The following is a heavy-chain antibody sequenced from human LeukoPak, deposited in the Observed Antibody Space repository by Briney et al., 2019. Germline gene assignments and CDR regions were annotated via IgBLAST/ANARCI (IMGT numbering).Heavy chain of an antibody. Sequence: ASVRVSCKASGYTFTSYGISWVRQAPGQGLEWMGWISAYNGNTNYAQKLQGRVTMTTDTSTSTAYMELRSLRSDDTAVYYCARAPYDFWSGYNYDPWGQGTLVTVSS. CDR2: ISAYNGNT. CDR1: GYTFTSYG. D-gene: IGHD3-3*01. J-gene: IGHJ5*02. CDR3: ARAPYDFWSGYNYDP. V-gene: IGHV1-18*01.